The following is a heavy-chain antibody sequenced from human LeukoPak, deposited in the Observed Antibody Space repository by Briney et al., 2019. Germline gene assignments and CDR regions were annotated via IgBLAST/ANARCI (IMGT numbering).Heavy chain of an antibody. CDR3: ARVAAAKQEQNNWFDP. J-gene: IGHJ5*02. V-gene: IGHV1-18*01. CDR1: GYTFTSYG. Sequence: ASVKVSCKASGYTFTSYGISWVRQAPGQGLEWMGWISAYNGNTNYAQKLQGRVTMTTDTSTSTAYMELRSLRSDGTAVYYCARVAAAKQEQNNWFDPWGQGTLVTVSS. CDR2: ISAYNGNT. D-gene: IGHD6-13*01.